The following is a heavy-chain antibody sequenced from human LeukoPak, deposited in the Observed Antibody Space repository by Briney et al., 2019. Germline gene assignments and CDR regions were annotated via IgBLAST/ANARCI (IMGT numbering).Heavy chain of an antibody. D-gene: IGHD2-2*01. Sequence: QPGGSLRLSCAASGFTFSSYAMTWVRQAPGRGLEWVSGISGNGGNTYYADSVKGRFTISRDNSKETLYLQMNSLRAEDTAVYYCASRSSSLNWYFDLWGRGTLVTVSS. J-gene: IGHJ2*01. V-gene: IGHV3-23*01. CDR1: GFTFSSYA. CDR3: ASRSSSLNWYFDL. CDR2: ISGNGGNT.